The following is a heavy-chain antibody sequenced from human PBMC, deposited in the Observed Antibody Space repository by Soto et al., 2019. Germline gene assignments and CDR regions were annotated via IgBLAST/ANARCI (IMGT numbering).Heavy chain of an antibody. Sequence: QLQLQESGPGLVKPSETLSLTCTVSGGSISKSNYYWCWIRQPPGNRLEWIGSIYYSGSTSYNSSLKSRVTISVDTSKYQFSLRLSSVTAADTAVYYCASPTLGAFDIWGQGTKVTVSS. CDR3: ASPTLGAFDI. CDR1: GGSISKSNYY. V-gene: IGHV4-39*01. CDR2: IYYSGST. J-gene: IGHJ3*02. D-gene: IGHD3-16*01.